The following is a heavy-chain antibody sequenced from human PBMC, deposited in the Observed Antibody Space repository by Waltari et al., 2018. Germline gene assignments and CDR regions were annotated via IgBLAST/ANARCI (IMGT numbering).Heavy chain of an antibody. CDR1: GGTFSSYA. Sequence: QVQLVQSGAEVKKPGSSVKVSCKASGGTFSSYAISWVRQAPGQGLEGMGGIILMFGTANYAQKFQGRVTSTADKSTSTAYMELSSLRSEDTAVYYCARDLYGGNSEYFQHWGQGTLVTVSS. CDR3: ARDLYGGNSEYFQH. V-gene: IGHV1-69*06. D-gene: IGHD4-17*01. CDR2: IILMFGTA. J-gene: IGHJ1*01.